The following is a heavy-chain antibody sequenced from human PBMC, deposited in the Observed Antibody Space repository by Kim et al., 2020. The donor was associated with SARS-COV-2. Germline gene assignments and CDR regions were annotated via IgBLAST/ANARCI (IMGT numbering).Heavy chain of an antibody. J-gene: IGHJ4*02. CDR2: ISTSSEAI. V-gene: IGHV3-48*01. D-gene: IGHD3-16*01. CDR1: GFPFSHYS. Sequence: GGSLRLSCAASGFPFSHYSMNWVRQAPGKGLEWLSYISTSSEAIYYADSVKGRFTISRDNAKNSLYLHLNSLRADDTAVYYCARTNYADHSPFFDYWGPGALVTVSS. CDR3: ARTNYADHSPFFDY.